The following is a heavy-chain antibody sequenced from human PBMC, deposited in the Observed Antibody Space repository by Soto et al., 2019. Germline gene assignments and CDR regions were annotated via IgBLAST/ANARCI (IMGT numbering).Heavy chain of an antibody. D-gene: IGHD1-26*01. J-gene: IGHJ4*02. V-gene: IGHV3-23*01. CDR2: ISGSGGTK. Sequence: EVQLLESGGGLVQPGGSLRLSCAASGFTFSSYAMSWVRQAPGKGLEWVSAISGSGGTKYYADSVKGRFTISRDNSNNTLYLQMNSLRAEATALYYCAKDRLGATPYYFDYWGQGTLVTVS. CDR1: GFTFSSYA. CDR3: AKDRLGATPYYFDY.